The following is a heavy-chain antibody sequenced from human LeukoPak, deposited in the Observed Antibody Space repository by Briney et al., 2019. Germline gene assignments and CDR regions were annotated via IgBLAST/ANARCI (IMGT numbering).Heavy chain of an antibody. V-gene: IGHV4-34*01. J-gene: IGHJ3*02. D-gene: IGHD3-10*01. CDR1: GESFSGYY. CDR3: ARRGRGLDAFDI. CDR2: INHSGST. Sequence: SETLSLTCAVYGESFSGYYWSWIRQPPGKGLEWIGEINHSGSTNYKSSLKSRVTISVDTSKNQFSLKLSSVTAADTAVYYCARRGRGLDAFDIWGQGTMVTVSS.